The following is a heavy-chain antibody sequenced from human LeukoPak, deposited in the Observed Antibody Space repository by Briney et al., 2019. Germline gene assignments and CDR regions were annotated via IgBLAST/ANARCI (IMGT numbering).Heavy chain of an antibody. CDR1: GFTFSSYA. Sequence: GGSLRLSCAASGFTFSSYAMHWVRQAPGKGLEYVSAISSNGGSTYYANSVKGRFTISRDNSKNTVYLQMSSLRDEDTAVYYCAKDSRGRPRDYYHGMDVWGQGTTVTVFS. CDR2: ISSNGGST. CDR3: AKDSRGRPRDYYHGMDV. V-gene: IGHV3-64*01. D-gene: IGHD3-10*01. J-gene: IGHJ6*02.